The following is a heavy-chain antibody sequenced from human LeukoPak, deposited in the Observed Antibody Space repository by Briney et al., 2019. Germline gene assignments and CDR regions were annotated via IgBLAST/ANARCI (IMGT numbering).Heavy chain of an antibody. Sequence: SEALSLTCTVSGGSISSYYWSWIRQPPGKGLERIGYIYYSGSTNYNPSLKSRVTISVDTSKNQFSLKLSSVTAADTAVYYRARIAVAGTDWFDPWGQGTLVTVSS. D-gene: IGHD6-19*01. CDR1: GGSISSYY. V-gene: IGHV4-59*01. CDR2: IYYSGST. J-gene: IGHJ5*02. CDR3: ARIAVAGTDWFDP.